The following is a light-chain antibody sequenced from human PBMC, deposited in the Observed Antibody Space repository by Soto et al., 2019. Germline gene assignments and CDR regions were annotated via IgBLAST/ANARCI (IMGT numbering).Light chain of an antibody. J-gene: IGLJ1*01. Sequence: QSVLTHPPSVSGAPGQRGPISCNESSSNIGAGYDVHWYQQLPGTAPKLLIYGNSNRPSGVPDRFSGSKSGTSASLAITGLQADDEADYYCQSYDSSLSGYYVFGTGTKVTVL. CDR1: SSNIGAGYD. V-gene: IGLV1-40*01. CDR2: GNS. CDR3: QSYDSSLSGYYV.